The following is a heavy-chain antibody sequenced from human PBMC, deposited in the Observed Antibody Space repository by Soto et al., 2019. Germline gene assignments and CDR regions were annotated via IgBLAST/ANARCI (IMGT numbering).Heavy chain of an antibody. CDR1: GFTFSSFG. CDR2: ISYDGSNK. CDR3: AKRAYSIV. V-gene: IGHV3-30*18. J-gene: IGHJ4*02. D-gene: IGHD1-26*01. Sequence: GRSLRLSCAASGFTFSSFGMHWVRQAPGKGLEWVAVISYDGSNKYYADSVKGRFTISRDNSKNTLYLQMNSLRAEDTAVYYCAKRAYSIVWGQGTLVTVSS.